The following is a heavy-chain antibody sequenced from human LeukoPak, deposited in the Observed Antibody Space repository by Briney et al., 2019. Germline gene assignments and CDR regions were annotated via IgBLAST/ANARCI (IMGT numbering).Heavy chain of an antibody. CDR3: ARVPQPNIWFGELGY. V-gene: IGHV4-59*01. CDR1: GGSISNYY. CDR2: IYYSGST. Sequence: SETPSLTCTVSGGSISNYYWSWIRQPPGRGLEWIGYIYYSGSTNYNPSLKSRVTISVDTSKNQFSLKLSSVTAADTAVYYCARVPQPNIWFGELGYWGQGTLVTVSS. D-gene: IGHD3-10*01. J-gene: IGHJ4*02.